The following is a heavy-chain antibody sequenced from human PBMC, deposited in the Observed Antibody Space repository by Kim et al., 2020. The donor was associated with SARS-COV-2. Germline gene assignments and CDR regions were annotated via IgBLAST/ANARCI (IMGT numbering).Heavy chain of an antibody. Sequence: GGSLRLSCTVSGFNFNSYSMNWVRQAPGKGLEWVSYISSSSSTVYYPGSVRGRFTISRDNAKNSLFLQMNSLRDDDTAVYYCARCPLSMTMVRGMITTTLFDYYNMDAWGQGTTVTVSS. CDR2: ISSSSSTV. CDR3: ARCPLSMTMVRGMITTTLFDYYNMDA. V-gene: IGHV3-48*02. CDR1: GFNFNSYS. J-gene: IGHJ6*02. D-gene: IGHD3-10*01.